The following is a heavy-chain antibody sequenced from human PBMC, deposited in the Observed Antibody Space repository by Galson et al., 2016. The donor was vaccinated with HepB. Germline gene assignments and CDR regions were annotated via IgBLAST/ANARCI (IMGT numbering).Heavy chain of an antibody. CDR3: AKDRSSSWYQGYFEY. J-gene: IGHJ4*02. Sequence: SLRLSCAASGFTFNNAWMHWVRQAPGKGLEWVGLIRNKTAGETTDYAAPVKGRFTISRDDSKNTLYLQMNSLRAEDTAVYYCAKDRSSSWYQGYFEYWGQGTLVTVSS. D-gene: IGHD6-13*01. CDR1: GFTFNNAW. CDR2: IRNKTAGETT. V-gene: IGHV3-15*01.